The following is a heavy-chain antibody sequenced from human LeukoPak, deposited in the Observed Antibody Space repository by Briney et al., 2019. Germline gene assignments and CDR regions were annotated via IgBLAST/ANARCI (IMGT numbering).Heavy chain of an antibody. CDR1: GYTFSGYY. J-gene: IGHJ4*02. D-gene: IGHD6-19*01. Sequence: ASVKVPCKASGYTFSGYYMHWVRHAPGQGLEWLGWSNPNSGGTNYAQKFQGRVTMTRDTSISTAYMELSRLRSDDTAVYYCARDPVNSSGWRDFDYWGQGTLVTVSS. CDR3: ARDPVNSSGWRDFDY. CDR2: SNPNSGGT. V-gene: IGHV1-2*02.